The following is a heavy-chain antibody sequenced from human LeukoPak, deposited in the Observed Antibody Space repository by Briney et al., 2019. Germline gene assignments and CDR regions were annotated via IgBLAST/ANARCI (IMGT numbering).Heavy chain of an antibody. CDR1: GGSFSGYY. V-gene: IGHV4-34*01. D-gene: IGHD3-16*02. CDR2: INHSGST. Sequence: SETLSLTCAVYGGSFSGYYWSWIRQPPGKGLEWIGEINHSGSTNYNPSLKSRVTISVDTSKDQFSLKLSSVTAADTAVYYCARLGPYYDYVWGSYRMPYYFDYWGQGTLVTVSS. CDR3: ARLGPYYDYVWGSYRMPYYFDY. J-gene: IGHJ4*02.